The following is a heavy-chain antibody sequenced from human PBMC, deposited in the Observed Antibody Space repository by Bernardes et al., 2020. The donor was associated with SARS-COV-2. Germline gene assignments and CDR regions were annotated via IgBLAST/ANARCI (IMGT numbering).Heavy chain of an antibody. CDR3: AREKNYYDSYGMDV. CDR1: GGSISSSNW. CDR2: IYYSGST. D-gene: IGHD3-22*01. J-gene: IGHJ6*02. V-gene: IGHV4-4*02. Sequence: SETLSITCAVSGGSISSSNWWNWVRQPPGKGLEWIGAIYYSGSTNYNPSLKSRVTISVDKSKNQFSLKVSSVTAADTAVYYCAREKNYYDSYGMDVWGQGTLVTVS.